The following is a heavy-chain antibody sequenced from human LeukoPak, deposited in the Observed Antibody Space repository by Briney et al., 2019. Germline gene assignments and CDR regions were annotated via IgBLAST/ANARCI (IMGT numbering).Heavy chain of an antibody. D-gene: IGHD2-8*01. CDR3: ARGGLYCTNGVCYVDWFDP. V-gene: IGHV4-61*02. J-gene: IGHJ5*02. CDR1: GGSISSGSYY. Sequence: PSQTLSLTCTVSGGSISSGSYYWSWIRQPAGKGLEWIGRICTSGSTNYNPSLKSRVTISVDTSKNQFSLKLSSVTAADTAVYYCARGGLYCTNGVCYVDWFDPWGQGTLVTVSS. CDR2: ICTSGST.